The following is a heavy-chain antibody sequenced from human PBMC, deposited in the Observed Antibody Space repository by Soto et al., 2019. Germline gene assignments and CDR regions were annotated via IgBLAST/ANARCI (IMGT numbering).Heavy chain of an antibody. D-gene: IGHD6-19*01. J-gene: IGHJ4*02. CDR1: GYSLTSGYY. CDR2: IYHSGDT. CDR3: ARARIVVAGTIVDY. V-gene: IGHV4-38-2*01. Sequence: LSLTCAASGYSLTSGYYCGWIRQPPGKGLEWIGSIYHSGDTYYNPSLKSRVTISVDTSKNHFSLKLTSVTAADTAVYCCARARIVVAGTIVDYWGQGTLVTVSS.